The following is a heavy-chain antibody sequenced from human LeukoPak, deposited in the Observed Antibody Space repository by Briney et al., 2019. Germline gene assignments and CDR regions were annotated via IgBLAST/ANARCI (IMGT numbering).Heavy chain of an antibody. D-gene: IGHD6-19*01. V-gene: IGHV3-30*18. CDR1: GFTFSSYG. Sequence: GGSLRLSCAASGFTFSSYGMHWVRQAPGKGLGWVAVISYDGSNKYYADSVKGRFTISRDNSKNTLYLQMNSLRAEDTAVYYCAKDREAVAGDYWGQGTLVTVSS. J-gene: IGHJ4*02. CDR2: ISYDGSNK. CDR3: AKDREAVAGDY.